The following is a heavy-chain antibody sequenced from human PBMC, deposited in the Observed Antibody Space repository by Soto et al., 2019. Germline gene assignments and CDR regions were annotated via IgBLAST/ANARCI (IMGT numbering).Heavy chain of an antibody. Sequence: EVDLVESGGGLVQPGGSLRLSCSASGFNLKDYGMHWVRQAPGKGLEQVAASTYVGGTPYYAQSVKGRFTVSRDNSKNTLYLQMGSLRPEDTGTYFSVKEYSHGRFPDYWGQGTLVTVAS. D-gene: IGHD5-12*01. J-gene: IGHJ4*02. CDR3: VKEYSHGRFPDY. CDR1: GFNLKDYG. CDR2: STYVGGTP. V-gene: IGHV3-64D*06.